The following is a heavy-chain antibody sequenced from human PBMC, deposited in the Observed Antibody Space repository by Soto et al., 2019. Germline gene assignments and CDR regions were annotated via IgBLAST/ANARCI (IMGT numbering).Heavy chain of an antibody. J-gene: IGHJ3*02. CDR1: GYTFTGYY. V-gene: IGHV1-2*02. D-gene: IGHD3-22*01. CDR2: INPNSGDT. CDR3: ARVRYYYDSSGRADAFDI. Sequence: QVQLVQSGAEVKKPGASVKVSCKASGYTFTGYYMHWVRQAPGQGLEWMGWINPNSGDTNYAQKFQGRVTMTRDTSISTAYMELSRLRSDDTAVYYCARVRYYYDSSGRADAFDIWGQGTMVTVSS.